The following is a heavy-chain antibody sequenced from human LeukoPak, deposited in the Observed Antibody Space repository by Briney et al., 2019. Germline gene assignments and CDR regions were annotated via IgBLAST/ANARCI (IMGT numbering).Heavy chain of an antibody. V-gene: IGHV1-3*01. CDR3: ARDPKSGYHDY. J-gene: IGHJ4*02. CDR1: GYTFTSYA. D-gene: IGHD3-22*01. CDR2: VNAANGNT. Sequence: ASVKVSCKASGYTFTSYAIHWVRQAPGQRLEWMGWVNAANGNTKYSQKFQGRVTITRDTSASTGYMELSSLRSEDTAVYYCARDPKSGYHDYWGQGTLVTVSS.